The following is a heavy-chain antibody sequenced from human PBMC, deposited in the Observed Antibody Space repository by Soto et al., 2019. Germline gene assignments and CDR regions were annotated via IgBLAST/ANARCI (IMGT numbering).Heavy chain of an antibody. CDR1: GFSATTGGVG. CDR3: AHTAAAGAYWGSFDF. J-gene: IGHJ4*02. V-gene: IGHV2-5*02. Sequence: QITLKESGPTLVKPTQTLTLTCTFSGFSATTGGVGVGWFRQPPGKALEWLALMYWGDDKRYSPSLQSRLTINKDNSKNQLVLTMTNMDPVDTDTYYCAHTAAAGAYWGSFDFWGQGTLVTVSS. D-gene: IGHD3-16*01. CDR2: MYWGDDK.